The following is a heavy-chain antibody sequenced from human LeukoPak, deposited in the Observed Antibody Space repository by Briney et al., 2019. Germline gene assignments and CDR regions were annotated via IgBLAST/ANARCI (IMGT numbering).Heavy chain of an antibody. CDR2: IYPDDSET. CDR1: GYRFTTDY. Sequence: GVSLKISCKASGYRFTTDYIGWVRQMPGKGLEWMRIIYPDDSETNYSPSFQGQVSMSVDKSITTAYLQWSSLKASDTAIYYCARQAYGSHFDAFDIWGQGTMVTVSS. V-gene: IGHV5-51*01. D-gene: IGHD3-22*01. CDR3: ARQAYGSHFDAFDI. J-gene: IGHJ3*02.